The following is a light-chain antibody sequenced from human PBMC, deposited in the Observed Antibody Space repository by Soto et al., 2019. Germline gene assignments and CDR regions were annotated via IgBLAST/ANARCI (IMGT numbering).Light chain of an antibody. CDR3: SSYAGSNVWV. CDR2: EVS. CDR1: GSDVGGYNY. J-gene: IGLJ3*02. V-gene: IGLV2-8*01. Sequence: QSALTQPPSASGSPGQSVTISCTGTGSDVGGYNYVSWYQQHPGKAPKLIIYEVSQRPSGVPERFSGSKSGNTASLTVSGLQAEDEDDYYCSSYAGSNVWVFGGGTKLTVL.